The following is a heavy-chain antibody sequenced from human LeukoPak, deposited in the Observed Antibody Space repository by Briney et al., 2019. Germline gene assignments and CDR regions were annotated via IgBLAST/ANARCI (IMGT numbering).Heavy chain of an antibody. V-gene: IGHV4-59*01. Sequence: KPSETLSLTCTVSGGAISSYYWSWIRQPPGKGLEWIGYIYYSGGTKYNPSRMSRVTISVDRAQNQFSLSLKSVTAADTAVYYCARDGLYDSSGYYMDSWGQGTLVIVSS. CDR1: GGAISSYY. CDR2: IYYSGGT. D-gene: IGHD3-22*01. J-gene: IGHJ4*02. CDR3: ARDGLYDSSGYYMDS.